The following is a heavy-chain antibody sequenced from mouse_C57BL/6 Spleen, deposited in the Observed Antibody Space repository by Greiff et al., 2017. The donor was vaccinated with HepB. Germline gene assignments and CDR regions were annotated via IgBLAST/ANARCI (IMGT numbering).Heavy chain of an antibody. CDR3: AITGTDWFAY. J-gene: IGHJ3*01. D-gene: IGHD4-1*01. V-gene: IGHV1-81*01. Sequence: QVQLQQSGAELARPGASVKLSCKASGYTFTSYGISWVKQRTGQGLEWIGEIYPRSSNTYYNEKFKGKATLTADKSSSTAYMELRSRTSEDSAVYCCAITGTDWFAYWGQGTLVTVSA. CDR2: IYPRSSNT. CDR1: GYTFTSYG.